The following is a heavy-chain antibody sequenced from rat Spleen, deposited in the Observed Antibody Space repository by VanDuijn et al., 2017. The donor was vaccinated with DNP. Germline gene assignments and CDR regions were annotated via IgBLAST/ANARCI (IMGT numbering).Heavy chain of an antibody. CDR3: TSNPHIRTAAPFDY. Sequence: EVQLVESGGGLVQPGRSLKLSCAASGFTFSNYGMAWVRQTPTKGLEWVAALSYEGSSTYYGDSVKGRFNISRDNAKSTLYLQMNSLRSEDTATYYCTSNPHIRTAAPFDYWGQGVMVTVSS. CDR1: GFTFSNYG. V-gene: IGHV5-29*01. J-gene: IGHJ2*01. D-gene: IGHD3-8*01. CDR2: LSYEGSST.